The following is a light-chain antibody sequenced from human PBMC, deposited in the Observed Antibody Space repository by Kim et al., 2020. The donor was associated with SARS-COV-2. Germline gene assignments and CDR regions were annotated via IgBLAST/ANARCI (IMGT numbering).Light chain of an antibody. V-gene: IGKV4-1*01. CDR1: QSVLYRSNSKSY. CDR2: WAS. Sequence: ATINCKSSQSVLYRSNSKSYLAWYQQKPGQPPKLLIYWASTRESGFPDRFSGSGSGRDFTLTISSLQAEDVAVYYCQQYYSTPIAFGQGTRLEIK. J-gene: IGKJ5*01. CDR3: QQYYSTPIA.